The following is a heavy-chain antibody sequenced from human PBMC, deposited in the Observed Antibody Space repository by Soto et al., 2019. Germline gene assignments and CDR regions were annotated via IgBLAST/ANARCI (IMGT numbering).Heavy chain of an antibody. V-gene: IGHV5-10-1*01. J-gene: IGHJ6*02. CDR3: AIHEAARPLYYYGMDV. CDR2: IDPSDSYT. CDR1: GYSFTSYW. Sequence: GESLKISCKGSGYSFTSYWISWVRQMPGKGLEWMGRIDPSDSYTNYSPSFQGHVTISADKSISTAYLQWSSLKASDTAMYYCAIHEAARPLYYYGMDVWGQGTTVTVSS. D-gene: IGHD6-6*01.